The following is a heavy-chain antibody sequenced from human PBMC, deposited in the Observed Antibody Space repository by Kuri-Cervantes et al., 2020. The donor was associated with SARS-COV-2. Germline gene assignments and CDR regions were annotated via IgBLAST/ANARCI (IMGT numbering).Heavy chain of an antibody. V-gene: IGHV3-23*01. Sequence: GESLKISCAASGFTFSSYGMHWVRQAPGKGLEWVSAISGSGGSTYYADSVKGRFTISRDNSKNTLYLQMNSLRAEDAAVYYCAKTEQMGGAFDIWGQGTMVTVSS. D-gene: IGHD6-13*01. CDR1: GFTFSSYG. CDR3: AKTEQMGGAFDI. CDR2: ISGSGGST. J-gene: IGHJ3*02.